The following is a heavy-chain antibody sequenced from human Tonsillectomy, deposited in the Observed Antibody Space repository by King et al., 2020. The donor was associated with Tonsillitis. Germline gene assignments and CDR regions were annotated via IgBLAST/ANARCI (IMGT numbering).Heavy chain of an antibody. Sequence: VQLQESGPGLVRPSETVSLTCTVSGGSISAYYWSWLRQSLEKGLEWIGFIYYSGSAEYSPSLESRVTISVDASQNQFSLKLSSVTAADTAIYYCASGSNYFDYWGQGTPGHRLL. CDR1: GGSISAYY. CDR2: IYYSGSA. J-gene: IGHJ4*02. D-gene: IGHD2-15*01. V-gene: IGHV4-59*01. CDR3: ASGSNYFDY.